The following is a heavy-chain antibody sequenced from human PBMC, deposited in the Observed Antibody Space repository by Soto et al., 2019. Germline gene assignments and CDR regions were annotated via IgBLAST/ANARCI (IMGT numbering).Heavy chain of an antibody. CDR3: VSSTGNYRNFDY. J-gene: IGHJ4*02. V-gene: IGHV3-72*01. D-gene: IGHD1-7*01. Sequence: EVQLVESGGGLVQPGGSLRLSCAASGFTFSDHYMDWVRQAPGKGLEWVGRTRNKANSYTKEYAASVKGRFTISRXXSKNSLYLQMNSLKTEETAVYYCVSSTGNYRNFDYWGQGTLVTVSS. CDR1: GFTFSDHY. CDR2: TRNKANSYTK.